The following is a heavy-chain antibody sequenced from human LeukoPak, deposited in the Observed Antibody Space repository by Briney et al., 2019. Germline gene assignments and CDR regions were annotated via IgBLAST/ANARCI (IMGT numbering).Heavy chain of an antibody. CDR2: ISGSGGST. V-gene: IGHV3-23*01. CDR3: AKGFMITFGGVILNTQLVDY. D-gene: IGHD3-16*02. CDR1: GFTFSSYA. J-gene: IGHJ4*02. Sequence: GGSLRLSCAASGFTFSSYAMSWVRQAPGKGLEWVSAISGSGGSTYYADSVKGRFTISRDNSKNTLYLQMNSLRAEDTAVCYCAKGFMITFGGVILNTQLVDYWGQGTLVTVSS.